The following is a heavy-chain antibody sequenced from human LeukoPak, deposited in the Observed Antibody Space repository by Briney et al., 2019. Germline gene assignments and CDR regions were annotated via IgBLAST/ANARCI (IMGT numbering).Heavy chain of an antibody. V-gene: IGHV4-59*11. CDR1: GVSINTHY. CDR3: ARAGPWQIDP. J-gene: IGHJ5*02. Sequence: SETLSLTCTVSGVSINTHYWNWIRQSPEKGLEWIGHVYYTGTTNYNPSLKSRVTISVDRSKKNFSLKLKSVTNADTAIYYCARAGPWQIDPWGQGILVTVSS. D-gene: IGHD3-10*01. CDR2: VYYTGTT.